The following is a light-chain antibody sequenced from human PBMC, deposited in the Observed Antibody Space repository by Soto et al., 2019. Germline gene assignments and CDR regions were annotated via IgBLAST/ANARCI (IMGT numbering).Light chain of an antibody. Sequence: EIVLTQSPGTLSLSPGERATLSCRASQSVSSSYLAWYQQKPGQAPRXXIYGASSRAIGIPDRFSGSGSGTDLTITISRLEPEDFAVYYCQQYGSSPATFGQGTKVDIK. CDR3: QQYGSSPAT. CDR2: GAS. CDR1: QSVSSSY. V-gene: IGKV3-20*01. J-gene: IGKJ1*01.